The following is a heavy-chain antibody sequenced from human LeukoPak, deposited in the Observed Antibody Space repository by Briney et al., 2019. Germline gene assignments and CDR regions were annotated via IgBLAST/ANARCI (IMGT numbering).Heavy chain of an antibody. Sequence: PSETLSLTCAVYGGSFSGYYWSWIRQPPGKGLEWIGEINHSGSTNYNPSLKSRVTISVDTSKNQFSLKLSSVTAADTAVYYCARYVVVAAVYRYFDRWGRGTLVTVSS. CDR3: ARYVVVAAVYRYFDR. D-gene: IGHD2-15*01. CDR2: INHSGST. V-gene: IGHV4-34*01. CDR1: GGSFSGYY. J-gene: IGHJ2*01.